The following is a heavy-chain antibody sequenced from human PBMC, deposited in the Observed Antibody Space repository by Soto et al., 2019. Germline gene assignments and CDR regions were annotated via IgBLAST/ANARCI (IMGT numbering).Heavy chain of an antibody. CDR1: GFTFSSYS. CDR3: ASDLNYGLFDY. D-gene: IGHD4-17*01. Sequence: EVQLVESGGGLVQPGGSLRLSCAASGFTFSSYSMNWVRQAPGKGLEWVSYISSSSSTIYYADSVKGRFTISRDNAENSLYLQMNSLRAENTAVYSFASDLNYGLFDYWGQGTLVTVSS. V-gene: IGHV3-48*01. J-gene: IGHJ4*02. CDR2: ISSSSSTI.